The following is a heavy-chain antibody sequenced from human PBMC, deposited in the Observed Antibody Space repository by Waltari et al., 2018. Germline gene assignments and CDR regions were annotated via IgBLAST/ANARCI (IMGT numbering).Heavy chain of an antibody. CDR2: INPNSCGT. D-gene: IGHD1-26*01. CDR1: GYTFTGYY. Sequence: QVQLVQSGAEVKKPGASVKVSCKASGYTFTGYYMHWVRQAPGQGLEWRGWINPNSCGTNYAQKFQGRVTMTRDTSISTAYMELSRLRSDDTAVYYCAREGLYSGSPYDYWGQGTLVTVSS. J-gene: IGHJ4*02. CDR3: AREGLYSGSPYDY. V-gene: IGHV1-2*02.